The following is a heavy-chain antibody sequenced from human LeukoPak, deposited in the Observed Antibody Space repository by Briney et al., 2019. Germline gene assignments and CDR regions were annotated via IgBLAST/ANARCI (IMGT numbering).Heavy chain of an antibody. V-gene: IGHV3-21*01. CDR3: ARSVRVGDPRSSSWENDY. CDR1: GFIFSGYS. J-gene: IGHJ4*02. Sequence: PGGSLRLSCEASGFIFSGYSMSWFRQAPGKGLEWVSSIDSSSFYIYYADSAGGRVSISRDNAKNSLYLQMNSLRAEDTAVYYCARSVRVGDPRSSSWENDYWGQGTLVTVSS. D-gene: IGHD6-13*01. CDR2: IDSSSFYI.